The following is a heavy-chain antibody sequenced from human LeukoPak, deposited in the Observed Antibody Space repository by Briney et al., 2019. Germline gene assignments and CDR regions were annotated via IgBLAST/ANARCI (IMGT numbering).Heavy chain of an antibody. D-gene: IGHD3-9*01. V-gene: IGHV3-48*03. CDR1: GFTFTSYA. J-gene: IGHJ4*02. CDR3: ARDRTGYYYFDY. Sequence: GGSLRLSCAASGFTFTSYAMNWVRQAPGKGLEWVSYISSSGSIISYGDSVKGRFTISRDNAKNSPYLEMNSLTAEDTAVYYCARDRTGYYYFDYWGQGTLVTVSS. CDR2: ISSSGSII.